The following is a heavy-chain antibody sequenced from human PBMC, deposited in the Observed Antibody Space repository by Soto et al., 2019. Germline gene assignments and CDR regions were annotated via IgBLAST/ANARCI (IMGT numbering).Heavy chain of an antibody. CDR3: ARPLYQRSSNLTDV. Sequence: GRPLRLSCAASVFTFSNYGMHWVRQAPGKGLEWVAIIWYDGSNKYYRDSVKGRFTISRDNSNNTLYLQMNSLRAEDTAVYYCARPLYQRSSNLTDVWGQGTTVTVPS. CDR1: VFTFSNYG. CDR2: IWYDGSNK. V-gene: IGHV3-33*08. D-gene: IGHD2-2*01. J-gene: IGHJ6*02.